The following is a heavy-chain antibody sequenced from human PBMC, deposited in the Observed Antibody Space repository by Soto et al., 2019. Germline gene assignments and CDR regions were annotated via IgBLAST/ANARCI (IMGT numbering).Heavy chain of an antibody. CDR2: IYYSGST. V-gene: IGHV4-31*03. CDR1: GGSISSGGYY. J-gene: IGHJ5*02. D-gene: IGHD5-18*01. Sequence: PSETLSLTCTVSGGSISSGGYYWSWIRQHPGKGLEWIGYIYYSGSTYYNPSLKSRVTISVDTSKNQFSLKLSSVTAADTAVYYCARSGYSYGFSRFDPWGQGTLVTVS. CDR3: ARSGYSYGFSRFDP.